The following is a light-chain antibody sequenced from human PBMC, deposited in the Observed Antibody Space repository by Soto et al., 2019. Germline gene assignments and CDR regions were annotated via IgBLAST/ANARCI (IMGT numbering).Light chain of an antibody. Sequence: QSALTQPASVSGSPGQSITISCTGTSSDVGGYDYVSWYQQHPGKAPKLMIYEVSHRLSGVSNRFSGSKSGYTASLTISGLQDEDEADYYCSSYVSNSIVVFGGGTQLTVL. V-gene: IGLV2-14*01. CDR2: EVS. CDR3: SSYVSNSIVV. J-gene: IGLJ3*02. CDR1: SSDVGGYDY.